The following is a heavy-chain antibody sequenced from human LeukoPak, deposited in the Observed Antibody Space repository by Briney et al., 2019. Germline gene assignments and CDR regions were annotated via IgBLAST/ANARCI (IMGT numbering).Heavy chain of an antibody. V-gene: IGHV1-69*02. CDR2: IIPILGIA. D-gene: IGHD1-14*01. J-gene: IGHJ6*03. CDR1: GGTFSSYT. Sequence: GSSVKVSCKASGGTFSSYTISLVRQAPGQGLEWMGRIIPILGIANYAQKFQGRVTITADKSTSTAYMELSSLRSEHTAVYYCTTGRYYYYMDVWGKGTTVTVSS. CDR3: TTGRYYYYMDV.